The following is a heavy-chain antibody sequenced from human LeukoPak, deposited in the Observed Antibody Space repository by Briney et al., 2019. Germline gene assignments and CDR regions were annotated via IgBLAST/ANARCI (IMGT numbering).Heavy chain of an antibody. CDR1: GFTFSSYE. Sequence: GGSLRLSCAASGFTFSSYEMNWVRQAPGKGLEWIGFISGGTTEYAASVKGRFTISRDESTSIAYLQMNSLTTEDTAVYYCSRGSGWLSVYWGQGTLVTVSS. V-gene: IGHV3-49*04. J-gene: IGHJ4*02. CDR3: SRGSGWLSVY. D-gene: IGHD6-19*01. CDR2: ISGGTT.